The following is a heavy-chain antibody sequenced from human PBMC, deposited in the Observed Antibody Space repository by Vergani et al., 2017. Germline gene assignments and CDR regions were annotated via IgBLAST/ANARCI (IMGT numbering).Heavy chain of an antibody. CDR2: IYYDGSKK. D-gene: IGHD2-21*01. V-gene: IGHV3-33*01. CDR1: GFTFSTYA. J-gene: IGHJ6*03. CDR3: VREGSYCGSTTCRNPSYVYYYHMDV. Sequence: QVQLVESGGGVVQPGGSLRLSCTSSGFTFSTYAMHWVRQAPGKGLEWVAIIYYDGSKKYYADSVKGRFTISRDNSSNTLDLLMSSLRAEDTAIYYCVREGSYCGSTTCRNPSYVYYYHMDVWGEGTTVTVSS.